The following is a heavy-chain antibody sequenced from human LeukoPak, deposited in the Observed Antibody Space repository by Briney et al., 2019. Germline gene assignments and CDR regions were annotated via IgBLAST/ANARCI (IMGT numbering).Heavy chain of an antibody. D-gene: IGHD1-20*01. CDR3: AKLYHWNDWFDP. V-gene: IGHV4-59*01. Sequence: SETLSLTCTVSGGSISSDYWSWIRQPPGKGLEWIGYISYSGSTKYKPSLKRRGSLSIETSKNQFSLKLSSVTAADTAVYYCAKLYHWNDWFDPWGQGTLGTVS. CDR2: ISYSGST. J-gene: IGHJ5*02. CDR1: GGSISSDY.